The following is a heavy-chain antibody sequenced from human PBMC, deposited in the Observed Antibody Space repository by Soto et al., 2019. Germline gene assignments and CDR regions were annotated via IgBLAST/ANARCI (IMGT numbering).Heavy chain of an antibody. CDR2: INHSGST. Sequence: SETLSLTCAVSGGSISSGGYSWSWLRQPPGKGLEWIGEINHSGSTNYNPSLKSRVTISVDTSKNQFSLKLTSVTAADTAVYYCATTYFFGSGSGYWGQGTLVTVSS. CDR1: GGSISSGGYS. V-gene: IGHV4-34*01. CDR3: ATTYFFGSGSGY. D-gene: IGHD3-10*01. J-gene: IGHJ4*02.